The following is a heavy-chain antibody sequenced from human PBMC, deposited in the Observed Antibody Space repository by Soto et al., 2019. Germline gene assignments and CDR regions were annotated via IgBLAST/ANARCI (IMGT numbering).Heavy chain of an antibody. J-gene: IGHJ4*02. CDR1: GFTFSDSY. CDR2: ISSSDSIM. Sequence: PGGSLRLSCAASGFTFSDSYMSWIRQAPGKGLEWVSYISSSDSIMYYSDSVKGRFIISRDNAKNSLYLQMNSLRAEDTAVYYCARDLGYYDSSGYFDYWGQGTLVTVSS. V-gene: IGHV3-11*01. D-gene: IGHD3-22*01. CDR3: ARDLGYYDSSGYFDY.